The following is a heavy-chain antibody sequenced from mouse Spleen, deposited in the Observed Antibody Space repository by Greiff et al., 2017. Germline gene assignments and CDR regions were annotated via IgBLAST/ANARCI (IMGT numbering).Heavy chain of an antibody. J-gene: IGHJ1*01. Sequence: VQLQQSGAELAKPGASVKMSCKASGYTFTSYWMQWVKQRPGQGLEWIGAIYPGDGDTRYTQKFKGKATLTADKSSSTAYMQLSSLASEDSAVYYCAFPAATPYWYFDVWGAGTTVTVSS. CDR1: GYTFTSYW. V-gene: IGHV1-87*01. CDR3: AFPAATPYWYFDV. CDR2: IYPGDGDT. D-gene: IGHD1-2*01.